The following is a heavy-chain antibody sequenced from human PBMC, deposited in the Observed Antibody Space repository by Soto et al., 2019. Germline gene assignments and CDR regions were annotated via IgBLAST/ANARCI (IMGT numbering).Heavy chain of an antibody. V-gene: IGHV3-66*04. CDR1: GFSVTNNY. J-gene: IGHJ4*02. CDR3: AKLHFNYYGSGSYYLLPFDY. Sequence: GGSLRLSCAASGFSVTNNYMNWVRQAPGKGLEWVSIIDIGGNTYYADSVKDRFTISRDNSRNTLYLQMDSLRAEDTAVYYCAKLHFNYYGSGSYYLLPFDYWGQGTLVTVSS. D-gene: IGHD3-10*01. CDR2: IDIGGNT.